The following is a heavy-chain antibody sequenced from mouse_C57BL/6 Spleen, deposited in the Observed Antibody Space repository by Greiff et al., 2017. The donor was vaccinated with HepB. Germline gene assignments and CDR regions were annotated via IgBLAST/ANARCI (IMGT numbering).Heavy chain of an antibody. J-gene: IGHJ1*03. V-gene: IGHV1-42*01. CDR1: GYSFTGYY. Sequence: VHVKQSGPELVKPGASVKISCKASGYSFTGYYMNWVKQSPEKSLEWIGEINPSTGGTTYNQKFKAKATLTVDKSSSTAYMQLKSLTSEDSAVYYCARNDYYWYFDVWGTGTTVTVSS. D-gene: IGHD2-4*01. CDR2: INPSTGGT. CDR3: ARNDYYWYFDV.